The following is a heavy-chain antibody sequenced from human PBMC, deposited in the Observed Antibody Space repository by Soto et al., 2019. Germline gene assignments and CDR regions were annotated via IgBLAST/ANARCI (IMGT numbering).Heavy chain of an antibody. D-gene: IGHD5-12*01. CDR1: GYTFTSYS. CDR2: ISTDNGDA. Sequence: ASVKVSCKASGYTFTSYSIHWVRQAPGQGLEWIGWISTDNGDAKYSQKFQGRVTVTRDTSATTAYMEVSSLRSEDTAAYYCARHQGYAVYWGMGTLVTVSS. J-gene: IGHJ4*02. CDR3: ARHQGYAVY. V-gene: IGHV1-3*04.